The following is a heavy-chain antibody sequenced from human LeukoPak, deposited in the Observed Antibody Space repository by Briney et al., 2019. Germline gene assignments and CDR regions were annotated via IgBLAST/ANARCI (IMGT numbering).Heavy chain of an antibody. CDR2: IYYSGST. CDR1: GDSISTGSFY. CDR3: ASRPGTNYYYYYYMDV. J-gene: IGHJ6*03. Sequence: SETMSLTCAVSGDSISTGSFYWSWIRQPAGRGLEWIGSIYYSGSTYYNPSLKSRVTISVDTSKNQFSLKLSSVTAADTAVYYCASRPGTNYYYYYYMDVWGKGTTVTVSS. V-gene: IGHV4-39*01. D-gene: IGHD2-2*01.